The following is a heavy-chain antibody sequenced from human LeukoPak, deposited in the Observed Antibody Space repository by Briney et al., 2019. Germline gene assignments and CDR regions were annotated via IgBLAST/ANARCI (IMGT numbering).Heavy chain of an antibody. J-gene: IGHJ5*02. CDR2: ISSSGSYI. CDR3: AKDALSAGVGYNWFDP. D-gene: IGHD1-26*01. Sequence: GGSLRLSCAASAVTFSSYSMNWVRQAPGKGLEWVSSISSSGSYIYYADSVKGRFTISRDNSKNTLYLQMNSLRAEDTAVYYCAKDALSAGVGYNWFDPWGQGTLVTVSS. CDR1: AVTFSSYS. V-gene: IGHV3-21*04.